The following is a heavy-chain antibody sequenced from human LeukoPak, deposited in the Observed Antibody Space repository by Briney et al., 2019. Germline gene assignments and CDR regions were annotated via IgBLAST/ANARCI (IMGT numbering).Heavy chain of an antibody. CDR3: AYSHYYDIALGFDY. J-gene: IGHJ4*02. CDR2: IYSGGST. Sequence: GGSLRLSCEASGFSFTNNAMSWVRQAPGKGLEWVSVIYSGGSTYYADSVKGRFTISRDNSKNTLYLQMNSLRAEDTAVYYCAYSHYYDIALGFDYWGQGTLVTVSS. CDR1: GFSFTNNA. V-gene: IGHV3-66*01. D-gene: IGHD3-22*01.